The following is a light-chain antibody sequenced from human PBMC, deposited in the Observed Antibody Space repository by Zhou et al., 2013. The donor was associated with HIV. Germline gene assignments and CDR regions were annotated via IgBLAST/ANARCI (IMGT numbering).Light chain of an antibody. J-gene: IGKJ1*01. Sequence: DIQVTQSPSSLSASVGDRVTITCRASQNITTYLSWFQQRLGKAPQLLIFDTSTLQGGVPSRFSGSGSGTHFTLTISNLLPEDSATYFCQQSYHLWTFGQGTKVDNQT. CDR2: DTS. CDR3: QQSYHLWT. V-gene: IGKV1-39*01. CDR1: QNITTY.